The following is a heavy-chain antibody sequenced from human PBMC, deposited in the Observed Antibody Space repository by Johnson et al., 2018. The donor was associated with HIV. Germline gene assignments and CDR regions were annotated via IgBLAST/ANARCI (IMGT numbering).Heavy chain of an antibody. V-gene: IGHV3-20*04. Sequence: VQLVESGGGLVQPGGSLRLSCADSGFTFDDYGMSWVRQAPGKGLEWVSGINWNGGSTGYAASVKGRFSISRDNAKNSLYLQMNSLRAEDTAVYYCARDGPWLQSQRDAFDIWGQGTMVTVSS. J-gene: IGHJ3*02. CDR3: ARDGPWLQSQRDAFDI. CDR2: INWNGGST. CDR1: GFTFDDYG. D-gene: IGHD5-24*01.